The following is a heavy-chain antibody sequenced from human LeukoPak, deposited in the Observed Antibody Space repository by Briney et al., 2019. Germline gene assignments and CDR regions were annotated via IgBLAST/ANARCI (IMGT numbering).Heavy chain of an antibody. Sequence: SETLSLTCTVSGGSISSYFWSWIRQPPGKGLEYIGYIYSSGSTNYNPSLKSRVTISVDTSKNQFSLKLSSVTAADTAVYYCARVQPLRGGLYAFDIWGQGTMVTVSS. CDR3: ARVQPLRGGLYAFDI. CDR2: IYSSGST. J-gene: IGHJ3*02. CDR1: GGSISSYF. D-gene: IGHD1-14*01. V-gene: IGHV4-59*01.